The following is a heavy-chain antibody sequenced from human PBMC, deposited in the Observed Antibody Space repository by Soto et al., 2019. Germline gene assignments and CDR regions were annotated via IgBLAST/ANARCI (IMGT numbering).Heavy chain of an antibody. V-gene: IGHV3-74*01. CDR2: INSDGSST. J-gene: IGHJ4*02. CDR3: ARDFEY. CDR1: AVTFSTFW. Sequence: EVQLVESVGGLVQPGGSLRLSCEASAVTFSTFWMHWVRQAPGKGLVWVSRINSDGSSTYYADSVKGRVTISRDNAKNTLYLQLNSLRPEDTAVYYCARDFEYWGQGTLVTVSS.